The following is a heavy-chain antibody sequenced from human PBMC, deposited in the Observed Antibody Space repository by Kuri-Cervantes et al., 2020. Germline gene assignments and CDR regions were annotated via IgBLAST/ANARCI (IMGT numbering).Heavy chain of an antibody. D-gene: IGHD4-17*01. J-gene: IGHJ4*02. CDR3: ARIYGAYFDY. Sequence: LSLTCAASGFTFSTNWMSWVRQAPGKGLEWVATIKDDGTEKYYVDSVKGRFAISRDNAKKSLFLQMNSLRAEDTAVYYCARIYGAYFDYWGQGTLVTVSS. CDR2: IKDDGTEK. V-gene: IGHV3-7*01. CDR1: GFTFSTNW.